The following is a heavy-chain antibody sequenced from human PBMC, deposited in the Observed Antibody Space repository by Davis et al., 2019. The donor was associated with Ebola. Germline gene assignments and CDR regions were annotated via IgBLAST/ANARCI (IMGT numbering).Heavy chain of an antibody. CDR3: ARDFKKTTVTRLYYYYYGMDV. J-gene: IGHJ6*02. Sequence: GGSLRLSCAASGFTFSSYGMHWVRQAPGKGLEWVAVIWYDGSNKYYADSVKGRFTISRDNSKNTLYLQMNSLRAEDTAVYYCARDFKKTTVTRLYYYYYGMDVWGQGTTVTISS. D-gene: IGHD4-11*01. V-gene: IGHV3-33*01. CDR2: IWYDGSNK. CDR1: GFTFSSYG.